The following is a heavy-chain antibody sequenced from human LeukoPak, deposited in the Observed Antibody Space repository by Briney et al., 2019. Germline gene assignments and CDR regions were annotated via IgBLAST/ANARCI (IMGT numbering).Heavy chain of an antibody. J-gene: IGHJ6*02. D-gene: IGHD1-26*01. Sequence: ASVKVSCKASGYTFTGYYMHWVRQAPGQGLEWMGWINPNSGDTYYAQKFQGWVTMTRDTSISTAYMELSRLTSDDTAVYYCARDVREGYYYYGMDVWGQGTTVTVSS. V-gene: IGHV1-2*04. CDR1: GYTFTGYY. CDR3: ARDVREGYYYYGMDV. CDR2: INPNSGDT.